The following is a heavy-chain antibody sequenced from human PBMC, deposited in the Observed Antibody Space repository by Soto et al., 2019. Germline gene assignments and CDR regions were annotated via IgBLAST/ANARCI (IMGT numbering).Heavy chain of an antibody. Sequence: PGGSLRLSCVASGFTFSDHFMDLIRQFPGKGLEWVARVKTKAISYTTQYAASVKGRFTVSRDDSRNSFYLQMNSLKPEDTAVYYCASPDIAVKIRDRYFDFWGRGTLVTVSS. V-gene: IGHV3-72*01. CDR2: VKTKAISYTT. CDR1: GFTFSDHF. CDR3: ASPDIAVKIRDRYFDF. J-gene: IGHJ2*01. D-gene: IGHD2-15*01.